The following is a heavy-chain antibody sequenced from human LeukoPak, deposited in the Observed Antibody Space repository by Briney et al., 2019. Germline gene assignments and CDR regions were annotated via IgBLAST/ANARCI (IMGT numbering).Heavy chain of an antibody. Sequence: ASVNVSCKSSGYTFTSYYIHWVRQAPGQGLEWMGIINPSGGTTNYAQKFQGRVTMTRDTSTSTVYMELSSLRSEDTAVYYCARGIRYFDWLLPYQYYYMDVWGKGTTVTVSS. CDR3: ARGIRYFDWLLPYQYYYMDV. J-gene: IGHJ6*03. CDR2: INPSGGTT. V-gene: IGHV1-46*01. D-gene: IGHD3-9*01. CDR1: GYTFTSYY.